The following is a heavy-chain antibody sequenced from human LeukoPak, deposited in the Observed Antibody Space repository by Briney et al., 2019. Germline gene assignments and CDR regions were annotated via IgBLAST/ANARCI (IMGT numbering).Heavy chain of an antibody. CDR3: ARLAQHRYYYDSSDFRYYFDH. V-gene: IGHV1-46*01. J-gene: IGHJ4*02. D-gene: IGHD3-22*01. Sequence: ASVKVSCKASGYTFTSYYIHWVRQAPGQGLEWMGIINLSGGSTSYAQKFQGRVTMTRDMSTSTVYMELSSLRSEDTAVYFCARLAQHRYYYDSSDFRYYFDHWGQGTLVTVSS. CDR2: INLSGGST. CDR1: GYTFTSYY.